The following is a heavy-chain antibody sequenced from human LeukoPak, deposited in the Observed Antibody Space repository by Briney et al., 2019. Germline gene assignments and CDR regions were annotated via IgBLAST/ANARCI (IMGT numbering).Heavy chain of an antibody. V-gene: IGHV4-4*07. CDR1: GGSISRYY. J-gene: IGHJ4*02. CDR3: ARISCSAGSSYLDY. CDR2: IYSSGST. D-gene: IGHD2-15*01. Sequence: PSETLSLTCTVSGGSISRYYWSWIRQPAGKGLEWIGRIYSSGSTNYNPSLRSRVTMSVDTSKNQFSLKLSSVTAADTAVYYCARISCSAGSSYLDYWGQGTLVTVSS.